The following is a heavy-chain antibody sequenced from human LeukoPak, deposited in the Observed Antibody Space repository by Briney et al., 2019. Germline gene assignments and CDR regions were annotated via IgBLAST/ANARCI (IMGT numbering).Heavy chain of an antibody. CDR1: GYSFADYY. D-gene: IGHD2-21*01. Sequence: ASVKVSCKTSGYSFADYYMHWVRQAPGQGLEWMGWINPNSGGTSAAQKFQGRVTMTRDTSITTVYMEVSWLTSDDTAIYYCARADRLHGGPYLIGPWGQGTLVTVSS. V-gene: IGHV1-2*02. CDR3: ARADRLHGGPYLIGP. CDR2: INPNSGGT. J-gene: IGHJ5*02.